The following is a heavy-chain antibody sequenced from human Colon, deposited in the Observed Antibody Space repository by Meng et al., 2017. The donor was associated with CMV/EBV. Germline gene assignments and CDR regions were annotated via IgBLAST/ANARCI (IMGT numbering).Heavy chain of an antibody. CDR1: GFPFSNYA. D-gene: IGHD2-8*01. CDR2: ISYGGNKK. Sequence: GESLKISCAASGFPFSNYAIHWVRQAPGKGLEWVSVISYGGNKKAYADSVKGRFTISRDNSKNMVYLQMNSLRAEDTAVYYCATYCADTVCRAFDIWGHGTLVTVSS. V-gene: IGHV3-30-3*01. J-gene: IGHJ3*02. CDR3: ATYCADTVCRAFDI.